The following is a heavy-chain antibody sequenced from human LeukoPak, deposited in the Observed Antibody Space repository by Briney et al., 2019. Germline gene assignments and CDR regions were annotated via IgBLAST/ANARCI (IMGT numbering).Heavy chain of an antibody. CDR3: ARDLRGYSGYAY. Sequence: SSVKVSCKASGGTFSSYAISWVRQAPGQGLEWMGGIIPIFGTANYAQKFQGRVTITADKSTSTAYMELSSLRSEDTAVYYCARDLRGYSGYAYWGQGTLVTVSS. D-gene: IGHD5-12*01. CDR1: GGTFSSYA. V-gene: IGHV1-69*06. CDR2: IIPIFGTA. J-gene: IGHJ4*02.